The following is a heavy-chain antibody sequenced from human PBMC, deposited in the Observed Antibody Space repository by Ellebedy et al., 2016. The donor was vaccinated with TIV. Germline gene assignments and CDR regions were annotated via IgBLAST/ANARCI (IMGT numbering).Heavy chain of an antibody. CDR3: ARDLRGAWGWFDP. D-gene: IGHD3-16*01. CDR2: IYSGGST. V-gene: IGHV3-66*01. J-gene: IGHJ5*02. Sequence: GESLKISCAASGFTVSSNYMSWVRQAPGKGLEWVSVIYSGGSTYYADSVKGRFTISRDNSKNTLYLQMNSLRAEDTAVYYCARDLRGAWGWFDPWGQGTLVTVSS. CDR1: GFTVSSNY.